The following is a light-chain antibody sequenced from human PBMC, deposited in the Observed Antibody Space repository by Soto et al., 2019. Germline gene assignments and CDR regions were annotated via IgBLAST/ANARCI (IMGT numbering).Light chain of an antibody. CDR1: QSVSSY. CDR2: DAS. CDR3: QQRSNWPGYT. Sequence: DIVLTQSPATLSLSPGERATLSCRASQSVSSYLAWYQQKPGQATRLLIYDASNRATGIPARLSGSGSGTDFTLTISSLEPEDFAVYYCQQRSNWPGYTFGQGTKLEIK. J-gene: IGKJ2*01. V-gene: IGKV3-11*01.